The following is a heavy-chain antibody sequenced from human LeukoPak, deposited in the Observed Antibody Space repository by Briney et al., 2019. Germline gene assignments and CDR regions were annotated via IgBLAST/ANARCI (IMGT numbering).Heavy chain of an antibody. CDR3: AKSQGYDRGCFDI. CDR1: GFTFSSYA. V-gene: IGHV3-9*01. D-gene: IGHD3-22*01. CDR2: ISWNSGNI. Sequence: GGSLRLSCAASGFTFSSYAMSWVRQAPGKGLEWVSGISWNSGNIGYADSVKGRFTISRDNAKNSLSLQMNSLRAEDTALYFCAKSQGYDRGCFDIWGQGTMVTVSS. J-gene: IGHJ3*02.